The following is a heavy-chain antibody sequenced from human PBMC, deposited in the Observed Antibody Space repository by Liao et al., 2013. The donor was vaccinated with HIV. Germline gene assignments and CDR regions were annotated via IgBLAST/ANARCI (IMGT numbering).Heavy chain of an antibody. Sequence: QVQLQESGPGLVKPSETLSLICTVSGGSISSYYWSWIRQPAGKGLEWIGRIYTSGSTNYNPSLKSRVTMSLDTSKNQFSLKLRSVTAADTAVYYCARSGSSTSPGTYWGQGTLVTVSS. J-gene: IGHJ4*02. D-gene: IGHD1-1*01. CDR3: ARSGSSTSPGTY. CDR1: GGSISSYY. CDR2: IYTSGST. V-gene: IGHV4-4*07.